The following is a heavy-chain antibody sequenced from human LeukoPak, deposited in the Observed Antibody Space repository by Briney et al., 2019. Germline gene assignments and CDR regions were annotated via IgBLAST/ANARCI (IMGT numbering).Heavy chain of an antibody. D-gene: IGHD5-12*01. J-gene: IGHJ6*02. Sequence: PSETLSLTCTVSGGSISSYYWSWIRQPPGKGLEWIGYIYYSGSTNYNPSLKSRVTISVDTSKNQFSLKLSSVTAADTAVYYCARGYSGYDRREYYYYYGMDVWGQGTTVTVSS. CDR1: GGSISSYY. CDR2: IYYSGST. V-gene: IGHV4-59*01. CDR3: ARGYSGYDRREYYYYYGMDV.